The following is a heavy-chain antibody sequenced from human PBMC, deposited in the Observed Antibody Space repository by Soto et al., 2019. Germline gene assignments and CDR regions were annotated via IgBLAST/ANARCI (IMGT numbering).Heavy chain of an antibody. Sequence: PSPTLSLSCVISGDSVSSNGACRNWIRQSPSRGLQWLGRIYYRSKWFHDYAASVESRMAINPDTSRNQFSLQLNYVTPEDTAVYYCARVHFIARTCLDGLLFCGQGTIGTLSS. CDR2: IYYRSKWFH. J-gene: IGHJ1*01. V-gene: IGHV6-1*01. D-gene: IGHD2-15*01. CDR3: ARVHFIARTCLDGLLF. CDR1: GDSVSSNGAC.